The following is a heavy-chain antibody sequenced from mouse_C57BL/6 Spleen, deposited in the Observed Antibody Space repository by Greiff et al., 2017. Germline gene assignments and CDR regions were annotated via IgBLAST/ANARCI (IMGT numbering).Heavy chain of an antibody. CDR2: ISDGGSYT. CDR3: ARDRNYYGSSFAY. Sequence: EVMLVESGGGLVKPGGSLKLSCAASGFTFSSSAMSWVRQTPEKRLEWVATISDGGSYTYYPDNVKGRFTISRDNAKNNLYLQMSHLKSEDTAMYYCARDRNYYGSSFAYWGQGTLVTVSA. CDR1: GFTFSSSA. V-gene: IGHV5-4*01. D-gene: IGHD1-1*01. J-gene: IGHJ3*01.